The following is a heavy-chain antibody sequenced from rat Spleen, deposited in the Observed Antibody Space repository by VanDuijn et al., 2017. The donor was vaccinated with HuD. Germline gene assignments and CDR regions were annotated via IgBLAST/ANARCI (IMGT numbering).Heavy chain of an antibody. V-gene: IGHV5S13*01. J-gene: IGHJ2*01. CDR2: ISTGGGNT. CDR1: GFTFNNYG. D-gene: IGHD1-7*01. Sequence: EVQLVKSGGGLVQPGRSLKLSCAASGFTFNNYGMAWVRQAPTKGLEWVAAISTGGGNTYYRDSVKDRFTISRDNAKNTLYLQMDSLWSEDTATYDCSRRAYFGYLDYWGQGVMVTVSS. CDR3: SRRAYFGYLDY.